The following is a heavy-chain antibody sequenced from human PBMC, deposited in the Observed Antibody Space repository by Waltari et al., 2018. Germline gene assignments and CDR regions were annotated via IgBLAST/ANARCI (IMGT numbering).Heavy chain of an antibody. CDR2: VPGDGSRN. CDR1: GVSFRSYG. CDR3: VKELDSSGYLSSFDY. Sequence: VQLVASGGGVVLSGKSLRLSCAASGVSFRSYGMQCVRQAPGKGVDWLAVVPGDGSRNLYADLLKGLFTISRDNSKNTMSLQMNNLTLEYTAIYYLVKELDSSGYLSSFDYWGQGTRVTVSS. J-gene: IGHJ4*02. V-gene: IGHV3-30*18. D-gene: IGHD3-22*01.